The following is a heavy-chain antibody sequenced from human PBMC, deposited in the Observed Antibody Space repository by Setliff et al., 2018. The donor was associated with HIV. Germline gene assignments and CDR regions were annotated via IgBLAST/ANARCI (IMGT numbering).Heavy chain of an antibody. J-gene: IGHJ4*02. CDR2: ISWKSDNI. Sequence: GGSLRLSCAASGFTFSSYAMYWVRQAPGKGLEWVSGISWKSDNIGYADSVKGRFTISRDNAKNSLYLQMNTLRAEDTAVYFCARSPYGDYGLDYWGQGTLVTVSS. D-gene: IGHD4-17*01. CDR1: GFTFSSYA. CDR3: ARSPYGDYGLDY. V-gene: IGHV3-9*01.